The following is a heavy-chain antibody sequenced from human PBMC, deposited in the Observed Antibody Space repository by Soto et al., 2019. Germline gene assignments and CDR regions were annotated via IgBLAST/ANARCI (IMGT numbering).Heavy chain of an antibody. CDR3: ARSLYGDYVFN. Sequence: KTSETLSLTCAVSGASISTDNWWGWIRQPPGKGLEWIGYIYYTGSTYSNPSLKSRITMSVDTSKNQFSLKLSSVTAVDTAVYYCARSLYGDYVFNWGQGTLVTVSS. V-gene: IGHV4-28*01. CDR2: IYYTGST. D-gene: IGHD4-17*01. CDR1: GASISTDNW. J-gene: IGHJ4*02.